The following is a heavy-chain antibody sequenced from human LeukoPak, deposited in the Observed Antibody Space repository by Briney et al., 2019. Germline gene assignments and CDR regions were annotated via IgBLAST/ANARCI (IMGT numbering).Heavy chain of an antibody. J-gene: IGHJ4*02. D-gene: IGHD3-3*02. Sequence: SETLSLTCTVPGGSISSSSYYWSWIRQPPGKGLEWIGYIYYSGSTNYNPSLKSRVTISVDTSKNQFSLKLSSVTAADTAVYYCARGTRPPFLEWLYDYWGQGTLVTVSS. V-gene: IGHV4-61*01. CDR3: ARGTRPPFLEWLYDY. CDR2: IYYSGST. CDR1: GGSISSSSYY.